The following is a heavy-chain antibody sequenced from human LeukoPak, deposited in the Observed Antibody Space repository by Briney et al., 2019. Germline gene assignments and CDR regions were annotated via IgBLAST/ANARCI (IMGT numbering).Heavy chain of an antibody. Sequence: SVKVSCKASGGTFSSYAISWVRQAPGQGLEWMGGIIPIFGTANYAQKFQGRVTITADESTSTAYMELSSLRSEDTAVYYCASSTSYHNWFDPWGQGTLVTVSS. J-gene: IGHJ5*02. CDR1: GGTFSSYA. D-gene: IGHD2-2*01. CDR3: ASSTSYHNWFDP. CDR2: IIPIFGTA. V-gene: IGHV1-69*13.